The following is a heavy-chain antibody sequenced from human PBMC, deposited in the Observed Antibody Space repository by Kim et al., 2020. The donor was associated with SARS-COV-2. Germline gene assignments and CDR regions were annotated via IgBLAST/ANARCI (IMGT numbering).Heavy chain of an antibody. V-gene: IGHV3-23*01. CDR3: AKSPLTWASAFDS. Sequence: GGSLRLSCAASGFTLSTYAMSWVRLAPGKGLEWVSTITSGAGTYYIDSVKGRFTISRDNSKNTLYLQMNSLRAEDTAVYYCAKSPLTWASAFDSWGQGTPVTVSS. D-gene: IGHD6-19*01. J-gene: IGHJ4*02. CDR2: ITSGAGT. CDR1: GFTLSTYA.